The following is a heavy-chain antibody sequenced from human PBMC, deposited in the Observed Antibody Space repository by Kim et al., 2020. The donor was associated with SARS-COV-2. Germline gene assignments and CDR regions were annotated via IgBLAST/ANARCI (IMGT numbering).Heavy chain of an antibody. CDR3: ARWEDHYYGSGSSDY. Sequence: PSLKSRVTISVDTSKNQFSLKLSSVTAADTAVYYCARWEDHYYGSGSSDYWGQGTLVTVSS. J-gene: IGHJ4*02. D-gene: IGHD3-10*01. V-gene: IGHV4-31*02.